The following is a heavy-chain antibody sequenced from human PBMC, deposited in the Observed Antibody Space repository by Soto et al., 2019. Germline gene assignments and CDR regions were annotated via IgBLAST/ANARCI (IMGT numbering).Heavy chain of an antibody. CDR1: GFTFSSYG. D-gene: IGHD1-1*01. Sequence: XGSLRLSCAASGFTFSSYGMHGVRQAPGKGLEWVAVISYDGSNKYYADSVKGRFTISRDNSKNTLYLQMNSLRAEDTAVYYCAKDLRLETYYFDYWGQGTLVTVSS. V-gene: IGHV3-30*18. CDR3: AKDLRLETYYFDY. CDR2: ISYDGSNK. J-gene: IGHJ4*02.